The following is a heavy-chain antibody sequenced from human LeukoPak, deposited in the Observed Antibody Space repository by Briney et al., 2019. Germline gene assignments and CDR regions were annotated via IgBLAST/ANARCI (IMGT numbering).Heavy chain of an antibody. CDR1: GFTFSSYS. D-gene: IGHD1-26*01. V-gene: IGHV3-48*01. J-gene: IGHJ4*02. CDR2: ISSSSSTI. CDR3: ARDDPGATWGY. Sequence: GGSLRLSCAASGFTFSSYSMNWVRQAPGKGLEWVSYISSSSSTIYYADSVKGRFTISRDNGKNSLYLQMNSLRAEDTAVYYCARDDPGATWGYWGQGTLVTVSS.